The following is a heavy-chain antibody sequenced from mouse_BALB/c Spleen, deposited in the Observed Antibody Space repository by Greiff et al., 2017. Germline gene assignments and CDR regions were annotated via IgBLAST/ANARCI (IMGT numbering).Heavy chain of an antibody. J-gene: IGHJ4*01. D-gene: IGHD2-14*01. CDR2: ISSGSSTI. CDR1: GFTFSSFG. V-gene: IGHV5-17*02. CDR3: ARGVRTAMDY. Sequence: EVKLVESGGGLVQPGGSRKLSCAASGFTFSSFGMHWVRQAPEKGLEWVAYISSGSSTIYYADTVKGRFTISRDNPKNTLFLQMTSLRSEDTAMYYCARGVRTAMDYWGQGTSVTVSS.